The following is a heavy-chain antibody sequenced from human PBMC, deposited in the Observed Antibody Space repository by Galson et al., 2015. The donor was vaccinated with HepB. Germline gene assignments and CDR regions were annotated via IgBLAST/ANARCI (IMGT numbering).Heavy chain of an antibody. Sequence: SLRLSCAASGFTFDDYAMHWVRQAPGKGLEWVSGISWNSGSIGYADSVKGRFTISRDNAKNSLYLQMNSLRAEDTALYYCAKDRFLEWLLVYFDYWGQGTLVTVSS. CDR1: GFTFDDYA. J-gene: IGHJ4*02. CDR3: AKDRFLEWLLVYFDY. V-gene: IGHV3-9*01. CDR2: ISWNSGSI. D-gene: IGHD3-3*01.